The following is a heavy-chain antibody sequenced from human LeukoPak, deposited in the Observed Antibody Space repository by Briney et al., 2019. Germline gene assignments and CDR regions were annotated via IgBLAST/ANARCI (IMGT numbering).Heavy chain of an antibody. V-gene: IGHV3-11*01. Sequence: PGGSLRLSCAASGFTFSDYYMSWIRQAPGKGLEWVSYISSSGSTIYYADSVKGRFTISRDNAKNSLYLQMNSLRAEDTAVYYCAREGSYYDSSGYYLTLDYWGQGTLVTVSS. D-gene: IGHD3-22*01. J-gene: IGHJ4*02. CDR3: AREGSYYDSSGYYLTLDY. CDR2: ISSSGSTI. CDR1: GFTFSDYY.